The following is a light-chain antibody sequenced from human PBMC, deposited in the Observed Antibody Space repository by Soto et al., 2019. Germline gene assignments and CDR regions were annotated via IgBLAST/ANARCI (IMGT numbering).Light chain of an antibody. J-gene: IGLJ3*02. CDR2: GNS. CDR3: QSYDSSLSGWV. V-gene: IGLV1-40*01. Sequence: QSVLTKPPSVSGAPGQRVTISCTGSSSNIGAGYDVHWYQQLPGTAPKLLIYGNSNRPSGVPDRFSGSKSGNSASLAITGLRAEDEADYYCQSYDSSLSGWVFGGGTQLTVL. CDR1: SSNIGAGYD.